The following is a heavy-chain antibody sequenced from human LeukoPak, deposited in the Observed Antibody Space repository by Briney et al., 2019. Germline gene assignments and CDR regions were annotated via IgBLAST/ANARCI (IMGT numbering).Heavy chain of an antibody. CDR2: IYYSGST. D-gene: IGHD3-10*01. Sequence: SETLSLTCTVSGGSISSYYWSWIRQPPGKGLEWIGYIYYSGSTNYNPSLKSRVTISVDTSKNQFSLKLSSVTAADTAVYYCARGLVRGVIITGWYFDLWGRGTLVTVSS. CDR1: GGSISSYY. J-gene: IGHJ2*01. CDR3: ARGLVRGVIITGWYFDL. V-gene: IGHV4-59*01.